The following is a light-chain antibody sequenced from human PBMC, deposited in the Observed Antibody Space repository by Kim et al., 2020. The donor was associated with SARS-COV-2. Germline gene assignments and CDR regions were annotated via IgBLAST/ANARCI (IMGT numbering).Light chain of an antibody. CDR3: HQYNFYPLT. V-gene: IGKV1-16*01. CDR1: RCINSY. J-gene: IGKJ4*01. CDR2: STS. Sequence: SSLVAARVTITCRANRCINSYVAWFQHRPGKAAMCLMHSTSVLQSGVPSRFSGSGSGTDFTLTITNLQPDDFATYYCHQYNFYPLTLGGGTKLEI.